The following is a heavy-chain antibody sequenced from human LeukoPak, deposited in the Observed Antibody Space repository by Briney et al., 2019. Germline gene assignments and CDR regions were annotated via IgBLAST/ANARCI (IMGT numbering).Heavy chain of an antibody. V-gene: IGHV3-9*01. CDR3: AKETMDTAMGP. CDR1: GFTFDDYA. J-gene: IGHJ5*02. Sequence: GGSLRLSCAASGFTFDDYAMHWVRQAPGKGLEWVSGISWNSGSIGYADSVKGRFTISRDNAKNSLYLQMNSLRAEDTALYYCAKETMDTAMGPWGQGTLVTVSS. CDR2: ISWNSGSI. D-gene: IGHD5-18*01.